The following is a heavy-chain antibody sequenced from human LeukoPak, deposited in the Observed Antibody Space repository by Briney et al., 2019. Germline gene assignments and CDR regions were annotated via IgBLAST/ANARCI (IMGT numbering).Heavy chain of an antibody. V-gene: IGHV4-61*02. CDR3: AREGYYDRSGYREY. CDR2: IYTSGST. Sequence: SRTLSLTCTVSGVSISSGSYYWVWIRQPAGKGLEWIGRIYTSGSTNYNPSFKSRVTISVDTSKNQFSLKLSSVTAADTAVYYCAREGYYDRSGYREYWGQGTLVTVSS. J-gene: IGHJ4*02. CDR1: GVSISSGSYY. D-gene: IGHD3-22*01.